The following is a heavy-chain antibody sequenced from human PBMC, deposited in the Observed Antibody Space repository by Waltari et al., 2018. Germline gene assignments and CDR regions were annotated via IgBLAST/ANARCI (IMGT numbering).Heavy chain of an antibody. CDR2: CDPEDGET. Sequence: EVQLIQSGAEVKKPGATVKISCKVSGYTFSDYYMHWVQQAPGKGLEWMGLCDPEDGETKYAEKFQGRATITADTSTDIAYMELSSLRSEDTAVYYCAADGVSPTRGGFDPWGQGTLVTVSS. J-gene: IGHJ5*02. CDR3: AADGVSPTRGGFDP. V-gene: IGHV1-69-2*01. CDR1: GYTFSDYY. D-gene: IGHD3-10*01.